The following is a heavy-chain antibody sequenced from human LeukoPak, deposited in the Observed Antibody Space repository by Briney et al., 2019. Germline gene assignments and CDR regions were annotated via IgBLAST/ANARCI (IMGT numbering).Heavy chain of an antibody. CDR1: GGSISSSSYY. V-gene: IGHV4-39*01. CDR3: ARHYDFWSGYGGWFDP. D-gene: IGHD3-3*01. Sequence: SETLSLTCTVSGGSISSSSYYWGWIRQPPGKGLEWIGSIYYSGSTYYNPSLKSRVTISVDTSKNQFSLKLSSVTAADTAVYYCARHYDFWSGYGGWFDPWGQGTLVTVSS. J-gene: IGHJ5*02. CDR2: IYYSGST.